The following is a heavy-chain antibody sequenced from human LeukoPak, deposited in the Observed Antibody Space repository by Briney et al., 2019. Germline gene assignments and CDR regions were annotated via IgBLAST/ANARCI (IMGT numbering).Heavy chain of an antibody. CDR2: IYTSGST. Sequence: SETLSLTCTVSGGSISSYYWSWIRQPAGKGLEWIGRIYTSGSTNYNPSLKSRVTMSVDTSKNQFSLKLSSVTAADTAVYYCARDLVAMVRGHPPYYFDYWGQGTLVTVSS. CDR1: GGSISSYY. J-gene: IGHJ4*02. CDR3: ARDLVAMVRGHPPYYFDY. V-gene: IGHV4-4*07. D-gene: IGHD3-10*01.